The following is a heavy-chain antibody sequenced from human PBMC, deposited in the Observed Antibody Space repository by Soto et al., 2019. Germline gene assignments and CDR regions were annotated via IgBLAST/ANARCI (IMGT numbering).Heavy chain of an antibody. V-gene: IGHV3-30*14. CDR3: ARLDKFNGGWS. CDR1: GFTSSSYA. J-gene: IGHJ4*02. D-gene: IGHD6-19*01. Sequence: QVQLVESGGGVVQPGRSLRLSWAASGFTSSSYARHWVRRAPGKGLEWVAAVSHDGKSGFYADSVSGRFTVSRDNSNNLVYLQMDRLRPEDTALFYCARLDKFNGGWSWGQGTAVTVSS. CDR2: VSHDGKSG.